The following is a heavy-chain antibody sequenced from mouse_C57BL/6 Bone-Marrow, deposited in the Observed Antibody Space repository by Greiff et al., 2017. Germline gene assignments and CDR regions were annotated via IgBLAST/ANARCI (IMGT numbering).Heavy chain of an antibody. J-gene: IGHJ1*03. V-gene: IGHV14-2*01. CDR1: GFNIKDYY. CDR2: IDPEDGET. CDR3: ALIPVITTVVATWYFDV. D-gene: IGHD1-1*01. Sequence: EVQLQQSGAELVKPGASVKLSCTASGFNIKDYYMHWVKQRTEQGLEWIGRIDPEDGETKYAPKFQGKATITADTSSNTAYLQLSSLTSEDTAVYYCALIPVITTVVATWYFDVWGTGTTVTVSS.